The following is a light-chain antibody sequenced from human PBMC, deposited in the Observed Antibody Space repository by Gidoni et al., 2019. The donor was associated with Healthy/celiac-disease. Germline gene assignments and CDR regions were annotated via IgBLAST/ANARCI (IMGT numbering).Light chain of an antibody. V-gene: IGKV4-1*01. CDR3: QQYYSTPYT. CDR2: WAS. J-gene: IGKJ2*01. Sequence: IVLTPSPDSTAVSLVVRATINCKSSQSVLYSSNNKNYLAWYQQKPGQPPQLLIYWASTRESGVPDRFSGSGSGTDFTLTISSLQAEDVAVYYCQQYYSTPYTFGQGTKLEIK. CDR1: QSVLYSSNNKNY.